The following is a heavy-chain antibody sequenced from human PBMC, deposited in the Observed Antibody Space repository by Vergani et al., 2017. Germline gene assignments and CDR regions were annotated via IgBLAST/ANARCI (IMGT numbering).Heavy chain of an antibody. CDR1: GGSISSYY. CDR2: IYYSGST. V-gene: IGHV4-59*01. J-gene: IGHJ4*02. D-gene: IGHD5-18*01. Sequence: QVQLQESGPGLVKPSETLSLTCTVSGGSISSYYWSWIRQPPGKGLEWIGYIYYSGSTNYNPSLKSRVTISVDTSKNQFSLKLSSVTAADTAVYYCALRGYSYGFFDYWGQGTLVTVSS. CDR3: ALRGYSYGFFDY.